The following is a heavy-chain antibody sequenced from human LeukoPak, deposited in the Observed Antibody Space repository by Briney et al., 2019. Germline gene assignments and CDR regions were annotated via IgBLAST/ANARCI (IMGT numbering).Heavy chain of an antibody. D-gene: IGHD6-6*01. CDR2: ISGSGGST. V-gene: IGHV3-23*01. J-gene: IGHJ6*03. CDR3: AKDGGXSSLTYYYYYMDV. Sequence: AGGSLRLSCAASGFTFSSYAMSWVRQAPGKGLEWVSAISGSGGSTYYADSVKGRFTISRDNSKNTLYLQMNSLRAEDTAVYYCAKDGGXSSLTYYYYYMDVWGKGTTVTVSS. CDR1: GFTFSSYA.